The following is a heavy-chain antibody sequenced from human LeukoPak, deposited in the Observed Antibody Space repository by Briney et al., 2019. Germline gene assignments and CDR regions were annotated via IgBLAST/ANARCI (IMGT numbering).Heavy chain of an antibody. CDR3: AKSSGYSSGGGLDFDY. CDR1: GFTFSSYA. V-gene: IGHV3-23*01. D-gene: IGHD6-19*01. J-gene: IGHJ4*02. Sequence: GGSLRLSCAASGFTFSSYAMSWVRQAPGKGLEWVSAISGSGGSTYYADSVKGRFTISRDNSKNTLYLQMNSLRAEDTAVYYCAKSSGYSSGGGLDFDYWGQGTLVTVSS. CDR2: ISGSGGST.